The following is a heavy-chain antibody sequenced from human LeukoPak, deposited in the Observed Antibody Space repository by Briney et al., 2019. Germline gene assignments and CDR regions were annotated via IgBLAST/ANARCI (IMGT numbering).Heavy chain of an antibody. CDR3: ARTGGDCSSGLCYYAMDA. D-gene: IGHD2-21*02. CDR1: GGSISGSH. V-gene: IGHV4-59*01. CDR2: IHYTGST. J-gene: IGHJ6*02. Sequence: PSETLSLTCFVSGGSISGSHWSWIRQPPGKGLEWIGYIHYTGSTDYNPSLRSRVTLSIDMSKNQFSLRLSSMTAADTAVYYCARTGGDCSSGLCYYAMDAWGQGTTVTVS.